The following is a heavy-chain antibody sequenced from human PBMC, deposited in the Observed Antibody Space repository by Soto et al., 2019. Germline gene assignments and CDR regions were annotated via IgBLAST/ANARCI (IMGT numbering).Heavy chain of an antibody. CDR2: IYSGGST. D-gene: IGHD4-4*01. CDR3: ARWKGATVTGYYYYGMDV. J-gene: IGHJ6*02. V-gene: IGHV3-53*01. CDR1: GFTVSSNY. Sequence: GGSLRLSCAASGFTVSSNYMSWVRQAPGKGLEWVSVIYSGGSTYYADSVKGRFTISRDNSKNTLYLQMNSLRAEDTAVYYCARWKGATVTGYYYYGMDVWGQGTTVTVSS.